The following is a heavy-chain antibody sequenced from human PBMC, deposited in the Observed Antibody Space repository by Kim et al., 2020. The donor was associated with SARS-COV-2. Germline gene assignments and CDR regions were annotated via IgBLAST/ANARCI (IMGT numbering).Heavy chain of an antibody. D-gene: IGHD3-10*01. J-gene: IGHJ4*02. Sequence: YADAGKARFTISREDSNNTLYLHMNSLGAEDTAVYYCAKDRGMVRGVLGYWGQGTLVTVSS. CDR3: AKDRGMVRGVLGY. V-gene: IGHV3-30*02.